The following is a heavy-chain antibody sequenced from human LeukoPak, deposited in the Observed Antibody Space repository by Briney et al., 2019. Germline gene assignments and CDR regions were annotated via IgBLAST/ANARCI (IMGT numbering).Heavy chain of an antibody. D-gene: IGHD3-22*01. J-gene: IGHJ5*02. Sequence: GGSLRLSCAASGFTFSGSAMHWVRQASGKGLEWVGRIRSKANNYATAYAASVKGRFTISRDDSKNTAYLQMNSLKTEDKAVYYCTWRYYYDSSGYFRTWGQGTLVTVSS. CDR2: IRSKANNYAT. CDR1: GFTFSGSA. CDR3: TWRYYYDSSGYFRT. V-gene: IGHV3-73*01.